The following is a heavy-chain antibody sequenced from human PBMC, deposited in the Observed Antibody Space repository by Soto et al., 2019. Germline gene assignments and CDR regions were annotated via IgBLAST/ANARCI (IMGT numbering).Heavy chain of an antibody. Sequence: QVQLVQSGAEVKKPGASVKVSCKASGYTFTSYAMHWVRQAPGQRLEWMGWINAGNGNTKYSQKFQGRVTITRDTSASTAYMELSSLRSEDTAVYYCARDGYCSGGSCYPYYYYHMDVWGKGTTVTVSS. CDR2: INAGNGNT. CDR1: GYTFTSYA. J-gene: IGHJ6*03. D-gene: IGHD2-15*01. V-gene: IGHV1-3*01. CDR3: ARDGYCSGGSCYPYYYYHMDV.